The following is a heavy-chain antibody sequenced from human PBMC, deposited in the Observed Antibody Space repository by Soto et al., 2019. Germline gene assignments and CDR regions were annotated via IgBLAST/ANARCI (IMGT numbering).Heavy chain of an antibody. Sequence: QVQLVESGGGVVQPGRSLRLSCAASGFTFSTYGMHWVRQAPGKGLEWVAVISYDGSNKFYADSVKGRLTISRDNSKKTLYLQMDSLNAEDTVVYYCAIGQYCSSTSCYYYYYGVDVWGQGTMVAFSS. D-gene: IGHD2-2*01. V-gene: IGHV3-30*03. CDR3: AIGQYCSSTSCYYYYYGVDV. CDR2: ISYDGSNK. J-gene: IGHJ6*02. CDR1: GFTFSTYG.